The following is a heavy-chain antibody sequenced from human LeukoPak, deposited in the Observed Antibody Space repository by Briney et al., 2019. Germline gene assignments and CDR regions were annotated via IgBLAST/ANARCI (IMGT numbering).Heavy chain of an antibody. CDR3: ARQKSPYYYDSSGYYDAFDI. CDR1: GGSISSSSYY. J-gene: IGHJ3*02. Sequence: SETLSLTCTVSGGSISSSSYYWSWIRQPPGKGLEWIGYIYYSGSTNYNPSLKSRVTISVDTSKNQFSLKLSSVTAADTAVYYCARQKSPYYYDSSGYYDAFDIWGQGTMVTVSS. CDR2: IYYSGST. D-gene: IGHD3-22*01. V-gene: IGHV4-61*05.